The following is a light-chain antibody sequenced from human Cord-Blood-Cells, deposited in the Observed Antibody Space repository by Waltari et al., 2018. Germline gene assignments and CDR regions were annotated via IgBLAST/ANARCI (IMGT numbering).Light chain of an antibody. CDR3: QAWDSSTVV. CDR2: QDS. Sequence: SYELTQQPSVSVSPGQTASITCSGDNLGDKYACCYQQKPGQSPVLVIYQDSKRPSGIPERFAGSNSGNTATLTISGTQAMDEADYYCQAWDSSTVVFGGGTKLTVL. V-gene: IGLV3-1*01. CDR1: NLGDKY. J-gene: IGLJ2*01.